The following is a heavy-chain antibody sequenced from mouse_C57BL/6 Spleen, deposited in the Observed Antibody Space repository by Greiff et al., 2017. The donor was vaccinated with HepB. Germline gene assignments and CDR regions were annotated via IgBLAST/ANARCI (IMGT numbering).Heavy chain of an antibody. CDR1: GFTFSDYY. CDR3: ARDRGQGYAMDY. V-gene: IGHV5-16*01. CDR2: INYDGSST. J-gene: IGHJ4*01. Sequence: EVKLMESEGGLVQPGSSMKLSCTASGFTFSDYYMAWVRQVPEKGLEWVANINYDGSSTYYLDSLKSRFIISRDNAKNILYLQMSSLKSEDTATYYCARDRGQGYAMDYWGQGTSVTVSS. D-gene: IGHD3-3*01.